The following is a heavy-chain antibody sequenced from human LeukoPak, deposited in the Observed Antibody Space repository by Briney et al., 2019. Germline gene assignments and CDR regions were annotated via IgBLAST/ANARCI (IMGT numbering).Heavy chain of an antibody. V-gene: IGHV3-30-3*01. D-gene: IGHD6-13*01. Sequence: GGSLRLSCAASGFTFSSYAMHWVRQAPGKGLEWVAVISYDGSNKYYADSVKGRFTISRDNSKNTLYLQMNSLRAEDTAVYYCARERIAAAGYKYYFDYWGQGTLVTVSS. CDR3: ARERIAAAGYKYYFDY. CDR2: ISYDGSNK. J-gene: IGHJ4*02. CDR1: GFTFSSYA.